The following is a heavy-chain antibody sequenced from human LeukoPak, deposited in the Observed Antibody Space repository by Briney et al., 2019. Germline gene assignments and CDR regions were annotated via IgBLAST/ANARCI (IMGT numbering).Heavy chain of an antibody. CDR1: EFSFTNYA. Sequence: GGSLRLPCVGSEFSFTNYAMSWVRQAPGRGLEWVSSISGSGGGTYYADSVKGRFTISRDNSKNTLYLQMNSLRAEDTALYYCAKDRPQYCSSVSCYVFDYWGQGTLVTVSS. D-gene: IGHD2-2*01. J-gene: IGHJ4*02. CDR3: AKDRPQYCSSVSCYVFDY. CDR2: ISGSGGGT. V-gene: IGHV3-23*01.